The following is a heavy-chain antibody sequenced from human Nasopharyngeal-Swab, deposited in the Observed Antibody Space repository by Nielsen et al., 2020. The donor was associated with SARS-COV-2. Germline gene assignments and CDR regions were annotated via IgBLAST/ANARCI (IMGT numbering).Heavy chain of an antibody. V-gene: IGHV4-31*03. CDR1: GGSISSGGYY. D-gene: IGHD4-23*01. CDR3: ARVNRTVVWYFDL. J-gene: IGHJ2*01. CDR2: TYYSGST. Sequence: LRLSCTVSGGSISSGGYYWSWIRQHPGQGLEWIGYTYYSGSTYYNPSLKSRVTISVDTSKNQFSLKLSSVTAADTAVYYCARVNRTVVWYFDLWGRGTLVTVSS.